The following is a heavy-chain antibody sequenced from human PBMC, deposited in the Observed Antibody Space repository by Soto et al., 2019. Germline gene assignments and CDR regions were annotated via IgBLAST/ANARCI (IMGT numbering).Heavy chain of an antibody. CDR1: GFTFSSYG. Sequence: GGSLRLSCAASGFTFSSYGMHWVRQAPGKGLEWVAVISYDGSNKYYADSVKGRFTISRDNSKNTLYLQMNSLRAEDTAVYYCRGYSYGVIVFDYWGQGTLVTVSS. CDR2: ISYDGSNK. CDR3: RGYSYGVIVFDY. V-gene: IGHV3-30*03. J-gene: IGHJ4*02. D-gene: IGHD5-18*01.